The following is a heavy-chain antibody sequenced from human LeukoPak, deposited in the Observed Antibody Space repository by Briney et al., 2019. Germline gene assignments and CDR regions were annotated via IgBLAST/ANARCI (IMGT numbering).Heavy chain of an antibody. Sequence: SETLSLTCTVSGGSISSGSYYWTWIRQSAGKGLEWIGRVYRSGSTNYNPSLKSRVSMSIDTPRNQFSLKLSSVTVADTAVYYCARDALEIDPYYFDPWGQGTLVTVSS. CDR1: GGSISSGSYY. CDR2: VYRSGST. D-gene: IGHD1-1*01. CDR3: ARDALEIDPYYFDP. J-gene: IGHJ4*02. V-gene: IGHV4-61*02.